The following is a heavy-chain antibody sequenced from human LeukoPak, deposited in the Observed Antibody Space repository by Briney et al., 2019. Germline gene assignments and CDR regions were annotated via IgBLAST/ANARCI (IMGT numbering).Heavy chain of an antibody. V-gene: IGHV3-23*01. CDR3: AEDWAMIVGDFDY. J-gene: IGHJ4*02. D-gene: IGHD3-22*01. CDR2: ISGSGGST. CDR1: GFTFSSYS. Sequence: QAGGSLILSCEASGFTFSSYSMSWVRQAPERGLEWVSAISGSGGSTYYADSVKGRFTISRDNSKNTLYLQMNSLRAEDTAVYYCAEDWAMIVGDFDYWGQGTLVTVSS.